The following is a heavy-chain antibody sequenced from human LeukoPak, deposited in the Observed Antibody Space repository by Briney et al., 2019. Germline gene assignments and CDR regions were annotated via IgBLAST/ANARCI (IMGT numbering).Heavy chain of an antibody. CDR1: GYTFTGKF. CDR3: ARDREGLAYFDY. D-gene: IGHD3/OR15-3a*01. V-gene: IGHV1-2*02. Sequence: ADSVKLSCKASGYTFTGKFIHWVRQAPGQGLEWMGWIDPNSGGTDYAQKFRGRVTMTRDTSTSTAYMDLSSLISDDTAVYFCARDREGLAYFDYWGQGTLVTVSS. J-gene: IGHJ4*02. CDR2: IDPNSGGT.